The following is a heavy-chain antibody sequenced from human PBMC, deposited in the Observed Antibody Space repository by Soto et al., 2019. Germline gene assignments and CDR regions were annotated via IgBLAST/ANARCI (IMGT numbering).Heavy chain of an antibody. V-gene: IGHV3-21*01. CDR1: GFTFSAYS. Sequence: EVQLVESGGGLVKPGGSLRLSCAASGFTFSAYSMNWVRQAPGKGLEWVSAISTSSSYIYYADSVKGRFTISRDNAKKSLYLQMNSLRAEDTAVYYGARVGAVAVTRNFDFWGHGTLVTVSS. D-gene: IGHD6-19*01. CDR3: ARVGAVAVTRNFDF. CDR2: ISTSSSYI. J-gene: IGHJ4*01.